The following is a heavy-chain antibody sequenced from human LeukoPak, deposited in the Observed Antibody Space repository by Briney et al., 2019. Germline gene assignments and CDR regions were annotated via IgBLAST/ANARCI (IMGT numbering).Heavy chain of an antibody. CDR3: ARELSGYSYGGLPPQLIDY. D-gene: IGHD5-18*01. CDR2: IYTSGST. CDR1: GGSISSYY. V-gene: IGHV4-4*07. Sequence: SETLSLTCTVSGGSISSYYWSWIRQPAGKGLEWIGRIYTSGSTNYNPSLKSRVTMSVYTSKNQFSLKLSSVTAADTAVYYCARELSGYSYGGLPPQLIDYWGQGTLVTVSS. J-gene: IGHJ4*02.